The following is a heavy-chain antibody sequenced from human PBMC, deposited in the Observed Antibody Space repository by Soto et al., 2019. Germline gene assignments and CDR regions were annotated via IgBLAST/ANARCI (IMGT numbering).Heavy chain of an antibody. D-gene: IGHD4-17*01. CDR1: GGSFSGYY. CDR3: ARGIAVTLDY. Sequence: SETLSLTCAVYGGSFSGYYWTWIRQPPGKGLEWIGENNQRGSTNYTPSLKSRVTISVHTSKNQSSLKLSSVTAADTAGYYCARGIAVTLDYWGQGTLVTVSS. V-gene: IGHV4-34*01. CDR2: NNQRGST. J-gene: IGHJ4*02.